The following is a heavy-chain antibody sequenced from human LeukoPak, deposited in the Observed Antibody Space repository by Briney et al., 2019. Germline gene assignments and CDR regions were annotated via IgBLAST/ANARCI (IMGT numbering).Heavy chain of an antibody. V-gene: IGHV3-30*18. J-gene: IGHJ3*02. CDR3: AKEPAVVTTYDAFDI. D-gene: IGHD4-23*01. CDR2: ISYDGSNK. CDR1: GFTFSTYG. Sequence: GGSLRLSCAGSGFTFSTYGMHWVRQAPGKGLEWVAVISYDGSNKYYADSVKGRFTISRDNSKNTLYLQMNSLRAEDTAVYYCAKEPAVVTTYDAFDIWGQGTMVTVSS.